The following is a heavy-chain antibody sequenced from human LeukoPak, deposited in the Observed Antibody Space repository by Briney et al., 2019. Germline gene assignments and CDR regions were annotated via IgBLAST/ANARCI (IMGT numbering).Heavy chain of an antibody. J-gene: IGHJ4*02. CDR2: IDPSDSYT. V-gene: IGHV5-10-1*01. CDR3: ARTYGYGYYSDY. D-gene: IGHD5-18*01. Sequence: GESLKISCNGSGYSFTSYWISWVRQMPGKGLEWMGRIDPSDSYTNYSPSFQGHVTISADKSISTAYLQWSSLKASDTAMYYCARTYGYGYYSDYWGQGTLVTVSS. CDR1: GYSFTSYW.